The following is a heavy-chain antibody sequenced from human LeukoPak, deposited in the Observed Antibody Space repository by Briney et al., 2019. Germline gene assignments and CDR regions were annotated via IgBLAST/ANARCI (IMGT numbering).Heavy chain of an antibody. D-gene: IGHD2-2*01. CDR3: ARDYDIVVVPAAMVGFDP. V-gene: IGHV1-18*01. CDR2: ISAYNGNT. Sequence: ASVKVSCKASGYTFTSYGISWVRQAPGQGLEWMGWISAYNGNTNYAQKLQGRATMTTDTSTSTAYMELRSLRSDDTAVYYCARDYDIVVVPAAMVGFDPWGQGTLVTVSS. J-gene: IGHJ5*02. CDR1: GYTFTSYG.